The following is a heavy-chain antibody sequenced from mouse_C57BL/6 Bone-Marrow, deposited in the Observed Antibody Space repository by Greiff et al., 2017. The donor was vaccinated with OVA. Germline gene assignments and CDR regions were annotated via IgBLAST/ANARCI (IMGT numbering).Heavy chain of an antibody. J-gene: IGHJ3*01. D-gene: IGHD1-1*01. Sequence: EVHLVESGGGLVKPGGSLKLSCAASGFTFSSYAMSWVRQTPEKRLEWVATISDGGSYTYYPDNVKGRFTISRDNAKNNLYLQMSHLKSEDTAMYYCARDRGYYYGSSSAWFAYWGQGTLVTVSA. CDR3: ARDRGYYYGSSSAWFAY. V-gene: IGHV5-4*01. CDR1: GFTFSSYA. CDR2: ISDGGSYT.